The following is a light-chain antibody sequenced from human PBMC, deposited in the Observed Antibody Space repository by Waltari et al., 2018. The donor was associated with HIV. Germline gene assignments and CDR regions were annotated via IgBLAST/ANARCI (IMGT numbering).Light chain of an antibody. CDR1: QSLAFRDGTSY. CDR3: MQATSWPHT. V-gene: IGKV2-30*01. Sequence: TQSPLSLSVTDGQPAAISCKSNQSLAFRDGTSYLFWYHQRPGHPPRRLLYQVSHRDSGVPGRITGSGSDTDFTLRISRVEAEDAGFYFCMQATSWPHTFGQRTELQI. CDR2: QVS. J-gene: IGKJ2*01.